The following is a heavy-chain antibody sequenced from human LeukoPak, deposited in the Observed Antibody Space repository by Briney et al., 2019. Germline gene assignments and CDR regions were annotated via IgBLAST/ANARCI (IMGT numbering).Heavy chain of an antibody. CDR2: ISSSSSYI. CDR1: GFTFSSDS. CDR3: ARFHSSSSY. D-gene: IGHD6-6*01. J-gene: IGHJ4*02. Sequence: AGGSLRLSRADSGFTFSSDSSKGVRHGPGKGLEWVSSISSSSSYIYYADSVKGRFTISRDNAKNSLYLQMNSLRAEDTAVYYCARFHSSSSYWGQGTLVTVSS. V-gene: IGHV3-21*01.